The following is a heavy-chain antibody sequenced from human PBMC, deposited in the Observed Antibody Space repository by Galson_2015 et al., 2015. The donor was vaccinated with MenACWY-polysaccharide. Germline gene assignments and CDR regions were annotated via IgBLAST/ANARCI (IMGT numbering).Heavy chain of an antibody. CDR2: ISFDGSNK. V-gene: IGHV3-30-3*01. J-gene: IGHJ4*02. CDR1: GFTLSSYP. CDR3: ARDWGADR. D-gene: IGHD3-16*01. Sequence: SLRLSCAPSGFTLSSYPMQWVRQAPGKGLGCVAVISFDGSNKFYADSVKGRFTISRDNSKNMMFLEMNSLRGDDSAVYYCARDWGADRWGQGTLVTVSA.